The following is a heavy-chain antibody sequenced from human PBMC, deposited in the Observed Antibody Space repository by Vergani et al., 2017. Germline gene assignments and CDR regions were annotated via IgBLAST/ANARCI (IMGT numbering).Heavy chain of an antibody. CDR1: GFTFSSYG. J-gene: IGHJ3*02. CDR3: ARDGGVDYVWGSYRKWSPGAFDS. V-gene: IGHV3-33*01. Sequence: QVQLVESGGGVVQPGRSLRLSCAASGFTFSSYGMHWVRQAPGKGLEWVAVIWYDGSNKYYADSVKGRFTISRDNSKNTLYLQMNSLRAEDTAVYYCARDGGVDYVWGSYRKWSPGAFDSWGQGTMVTVSS. CDR2: IWYDGSNK. D-gene: IGHD3-16*02.